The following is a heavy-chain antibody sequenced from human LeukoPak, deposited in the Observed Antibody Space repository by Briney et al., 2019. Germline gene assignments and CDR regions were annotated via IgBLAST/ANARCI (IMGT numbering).Heavy chain of an antibody. CDR3: AASHYDILTGYYNRWFDP. CDR1: GYTFTGYY. J-gene: IGHJ5*02. CDR2: INPNSGGT. V-gene: IGHV1-2*02. Sequence: ASVKVSCKASGYTFTGYYMHWVRQAPGQGLEWMGWINPNSGGTNYAQKFQGRVTMTRDTSISTAYMELSRLRSDDTAVYYCAASHYDILTGYYNRWFDPWGQGTLVTVSS. D-gene: IGHD3-9*01.